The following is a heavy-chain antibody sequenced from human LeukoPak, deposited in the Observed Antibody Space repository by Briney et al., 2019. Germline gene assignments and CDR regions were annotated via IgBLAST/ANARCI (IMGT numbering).Heavy chain of an antibody. D-gene: IGHD3-3*01. CDR1: GGSIRSTNW. Sequence: PSGTLSLICGVSGGSIRSTNWWTWVRQPPGKGLEWIGEVHLDGRTNYNPSLESRLTMSVDFSENHISLKLTSVTAADTAVYYCAREGGFYRPLDYSGQGTLVTVSS. CDR3: AREGGFYRPLDY. V-gene: IGHV4-4*02. CDR2: VHLDGRT. J-gene: IGHJ4*02.